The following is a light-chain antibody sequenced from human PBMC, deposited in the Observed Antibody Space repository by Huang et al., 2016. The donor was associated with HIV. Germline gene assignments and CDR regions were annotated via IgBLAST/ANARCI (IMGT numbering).Light chain of an antibody. V-gene: IGKV4-1*01. CDR1: QSLLYGSNNKNY. Sequence: DIMMTQSPDSLAVSLGERATINCKSSQSLLYGSNNKNYLAWYQQKSGQAPKLLIYWASIRESGVPDRFRGSGSGTDFTLAIDSVQAEDVAFYFCQQYYSPPLTFGQGTKVEIK. CDR3: QQYYSPPLT. J-gene: IGKJ1*01. CDR2: WAS.